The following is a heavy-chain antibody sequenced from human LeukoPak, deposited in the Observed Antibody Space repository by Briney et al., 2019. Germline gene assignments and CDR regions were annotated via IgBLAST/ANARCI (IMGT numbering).Heavy chain of an antibody. Sequence: GGSLRLSCAASGFIFSLYAMKWVRQAPGKGLEWGSTIIETGASPYYADSVRGRFTVSRDSSKNMFYLQMNSLRAEDTAIYYCARRGAGSGGLDYWGQGTLVTVSS. CDR2: IIETGASP. CDR3: ARRGAGSGGLDY. CDR1: GFIFSLYA. V-gene: IGHV3-23*01. J-gene: IGHJ4*02. D-gene: IGHD6-19*01.